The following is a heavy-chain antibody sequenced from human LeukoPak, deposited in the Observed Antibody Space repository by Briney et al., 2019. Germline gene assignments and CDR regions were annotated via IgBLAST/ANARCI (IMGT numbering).Heavy chain of an antibody. CDR3: ARAGLRFLDPGDY. V-gene: IGHV1-8*01. Sequence: ASVKVSCKASGYTFTSYDINWVRQATGQGLEWMGWMSPNSGNTGYAQKFQGRVTTTRNTSISTAYMELSSLRSENTAVYYCARAGLRFLDPGDYWGQGTLVTVSS. J-gene: IGHJ4*02. D-gene: IGHD3-3*01. CDR1: GYTFTSYD. CDR2: MSPNSGNT.